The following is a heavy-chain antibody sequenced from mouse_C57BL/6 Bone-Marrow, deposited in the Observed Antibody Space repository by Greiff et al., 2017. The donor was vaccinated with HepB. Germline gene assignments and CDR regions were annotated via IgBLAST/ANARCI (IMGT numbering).Heavy chain of an antibody. Sequence: EVKLMESGGGLVQPKGSLKLSCAASGFSFNTYAMNWVRQAPGKGLEWVARIRSKSNNYATYYADSVKDRFTISRDDSESMLYLQMNNLTTEDTAMYYCVRHQRLYYAMDYWGQGTSVTVSS. CDR1: GFSFNTYA. V-gene: IGHV10-1*01. J-gene: IGHJ4*01. D-gene: IGHD1-2*01. CDR2: IRSKSNNYAT. CDR3: VRHQRLYYAMDY.